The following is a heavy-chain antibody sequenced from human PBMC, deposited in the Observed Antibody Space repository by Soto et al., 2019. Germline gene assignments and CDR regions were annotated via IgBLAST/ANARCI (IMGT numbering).Heavy chain of an antibody. CDR2: IIPIFGTA. V-gene: IGHV1-69*01. D-gene: IGHD2-2*03. CDR1: GGTFSSYA. CDR3: ARDRRATWISYNWFDP. Sequence: QVQLVQSGAEVKKPGSSVKVSCKASGGTFSSYAISWVRQAPGQGLEWMGGIIPIFGTANYAQKFQGRVTITADESTSTAYMELSSLRSEDTAVYYCARDRRATWISYNWFDPWGQGTLVTVSS. J-gene: IGHJ5*02.